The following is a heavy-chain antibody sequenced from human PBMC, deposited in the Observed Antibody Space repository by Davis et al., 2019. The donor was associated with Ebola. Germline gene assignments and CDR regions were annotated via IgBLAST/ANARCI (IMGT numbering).Heavy chain of an antibody. CDR3: ARRGVYCSSTSCYNAFDY. J-gene: IGHJ4*02. V-gene: IGHV1-2*06. CDR1: GYTFTGYY. CDR2: INPNSGGT. Sequence: ASVTVSCKASGYTFTGYYMHWVRHAPGQGLEWMGRINPNSGGTNYAQKFQGRVTMTRDTSISTAYMELSRLRSDDTAVYYCARRGVYCSSTSCYNAFDYWGQGTLVTVSS. D-gene: IGHD2-2*02.